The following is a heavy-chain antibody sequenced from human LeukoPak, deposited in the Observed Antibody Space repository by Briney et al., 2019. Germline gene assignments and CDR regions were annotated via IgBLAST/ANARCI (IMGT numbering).Heavy chain of an antibody. V-gene: IGHV6-1*01. J-gene: IGHJ6*02. CDR1: GDSVSSNSAA. CDR2: TYYRSKWYN. D-gene: IGHD6-13*01. CDR3: ARVVHSSSWDYYYYGMDV. Sequence: SQTLSLTCAISGDSVSSNSAAWNWIRQSPSRGLEWLGRTYYRSKWYNDYAVSVKSRITINPDTSKNQFSLQLNSVTPEGTAVYYCARVVHSSSWDYYYYGMDVWGQGTTVTVSS.